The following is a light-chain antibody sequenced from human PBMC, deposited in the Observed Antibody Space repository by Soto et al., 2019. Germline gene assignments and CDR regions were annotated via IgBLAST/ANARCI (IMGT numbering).Light chain of an antibody. CDR3: ENYSSVPV. V-gene: IGKV1-27*01. CDR2: AAS. J-gene: IGKJ3*01. CDR1: PVSRNV. Sequence: DIQMTQSPTSLSASVGVRVTITCPAWPVSRNVVAWYQQKPGTATKLLIYAASTLQSGVPSRFSGSGSRTDFTLTNNSLQPDDVATYSCENYSSVPVFGPGTKVEIK.